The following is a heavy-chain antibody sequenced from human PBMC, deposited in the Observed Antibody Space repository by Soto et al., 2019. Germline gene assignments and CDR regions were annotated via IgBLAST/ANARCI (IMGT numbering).Heavy chain of an antibody. Sequence: SLKVSCKFSGGTFRSHAFSRVRKAPGQGLVWMGGIIPIIGGPNHARKFQGRVTITADESTSTAYMELGSLRSEDSAVYYCARGGYCISPICEASTPPYYYYGMDVWGQGTPVTVS. V-gene: IGHV1-69*13. CDR3: ARGGYCISPICEASTPPYYYYGMDV. D-gene: IGHD2-2*03. J-gene: IGHJ6*02. CDR2: IIPIIGGP. CDR1: GGTFRSHA.